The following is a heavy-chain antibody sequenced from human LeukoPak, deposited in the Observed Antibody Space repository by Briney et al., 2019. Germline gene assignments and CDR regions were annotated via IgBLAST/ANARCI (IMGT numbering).Heavy chain of an antibody. CDR1: GFTFSSYS. J-gene: IGHJ4*02. V-gene: IGHV3-21*01. CDR2: ISTSGSYI. D-gene: IGHD6-19*01. CDR3: ARPKVAGTTYFDY. Sequence: GGSLRLSCAASGFTFSSYSMNWVRQAPGKGLEWVSSISTSGSYIYYADSVKGRFTISRGNAKNSLYLQMNSLRAEDTAMYYCARPKVAGTTYFDYWGQGTLVTVSS.